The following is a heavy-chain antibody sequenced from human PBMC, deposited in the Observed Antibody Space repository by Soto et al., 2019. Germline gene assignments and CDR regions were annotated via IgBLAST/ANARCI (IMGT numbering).Heavy chain of an antibody. CDR3: ATWAGLVTYRGFIGPLDF. V-gene: IGHV1-69*01. J-gene: IGHJ4*02. Sequence: QVHLVQSGAEVKKPGSSVKISCRASGSTFSKRSITWVRQAPGQGFEWMGGITPAFGTTNFARMFQGRLTITADEPTTTAYLDLSSLTSEDTAVYHCATWAGLVTYRGFIGPLDFGGQGTLVTVSS. CDR1: GSTFSKRS. CDR2: ITPAFGTT. D-gene: IGHD2-21*02.